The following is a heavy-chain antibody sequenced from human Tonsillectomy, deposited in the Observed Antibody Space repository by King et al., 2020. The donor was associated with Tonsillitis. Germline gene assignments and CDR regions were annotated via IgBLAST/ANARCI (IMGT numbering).Heavy chain of an antibody. V-gene: IGHV3-30*18. Sequence: QLVQSGGGVVQPGRSLRLSCAASGLTFSTYGMHWVRQAPGKGLEWVAIISYDGRNKYYADSVKGRFTISRDNSKNTLYLQMNSLRAEDTAVYYCAKDEEVLLWLLLRHYYYYMDVWGKGTTVTVSS. CDR3: AKDEEVLLWLLLRHYYYYMDV. CDR2: ISYDGRNK. CDR1: GLTFSTYG. J-gene: IGHJ6*03. D-gene: IGHD2-21*01.